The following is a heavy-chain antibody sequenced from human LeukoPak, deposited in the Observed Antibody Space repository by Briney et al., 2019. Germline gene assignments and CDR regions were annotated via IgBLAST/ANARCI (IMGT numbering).Heavy chain of an antibody. D-gene: IGHD1-26*01. CDR1: GFTFSSYE. CDR3: AHMGKINWFDP. V-gene: IGHV3-48*03. Sequence: GGSLRLSCAASGFTFSSYEMNWVRQAPGKGLEWVSYISSSGSTIYYADSVKGRFTISRDNAKNSLYLQMNSLRAEDTAAYYCAHMGKINWFDPWGQGTLVTVSS. J-gene: IGHJ5*02. CDR2: ISSSGSTI.